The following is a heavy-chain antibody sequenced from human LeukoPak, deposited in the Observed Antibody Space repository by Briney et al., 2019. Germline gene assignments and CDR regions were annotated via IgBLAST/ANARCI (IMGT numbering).Heavy chain of an antibody. CDR3: ARASLAYFDY. CDR1: GFTFSDYY. CDR2: ISSSISYT. J-gene: IGHJ4*02. Sequence: GGSLRLSCAASGFTFSDYYMSWIRQAPGKGLEWVSYISSSISYTNYADSVKGRFTISRDNAKNTLYLQMNSLRAEDTAVYYCARASLAYFDYWGQGTLVTVSS. V-gene: IGHV3-11*05.